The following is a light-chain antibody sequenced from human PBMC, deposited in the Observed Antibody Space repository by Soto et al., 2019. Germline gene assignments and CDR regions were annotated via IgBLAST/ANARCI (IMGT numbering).Light chain of an antibody. CDR3: TSYAGSNNYV. V-gene: IGLV2-8*01. CDR1: SSDVGGYNY. CDR2: EVS. J-gene: IGLJ1*01. Sequence: QSVLTQVPSASGSPGQSVTISCTGTSSDVGGYNYVSWYQQHPGKAHKLMIYEVSKRPSGVPDRFSGSKSGNTASLTVSGLQAEDEADYYCTSYAGSNNYVFGTGTKVTVL.